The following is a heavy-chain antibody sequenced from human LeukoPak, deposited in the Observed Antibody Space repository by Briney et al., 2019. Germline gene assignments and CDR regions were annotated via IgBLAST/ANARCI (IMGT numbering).Heavy chain of an antibody. V-gene: IGHV1-8*01. CDR1: GYTFTSYD. D-gene: IGHD3-3*01. J-gene: IGHJ5*02. Sequence: ASVKVSCKASGYTFTSYDINWVRQATGQGLKWMGWMNPNSGNTGYAQKFQGRVTMTRNTSISTAYMELSSLRSEDTAVYYCARGSGGDFWSGYYRRNWFDPWGQGTLVTVSS. CDR2: MNPNSGNT. CDR3: ARGSGGDFWSGYYRRNWFDP.